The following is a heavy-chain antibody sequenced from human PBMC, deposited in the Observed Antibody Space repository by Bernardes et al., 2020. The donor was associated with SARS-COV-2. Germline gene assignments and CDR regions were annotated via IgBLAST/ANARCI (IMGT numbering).Heavy chain of an antibody. CDR1: GFIVSNNY. J-gene: IGHJ6*02. CDR3: ARGEYTYFNFEGTNYNLFYGLDV. CDR2: LYSGDT. Sequence: GGSLRLSCAASGFIVSNNYMTWVRQAPGKGLEWVSLLYSGDTYYADSVKGRFTISRDNSENTVYLQMNNVRAEDTAVYYCARGEYTYFNFEGTNYNLFYGLDVWGQGTTVTVSS. D-gene: IGHD5-18*01. V-gene: IGHV3-53*01.